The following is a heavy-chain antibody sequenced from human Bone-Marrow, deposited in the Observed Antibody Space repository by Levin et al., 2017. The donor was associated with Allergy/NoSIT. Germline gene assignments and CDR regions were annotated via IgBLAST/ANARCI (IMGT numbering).Heavy chain of an antibody. V-gene: IGHV3-23*01. CDR1: GFTFSTYA. CDR3: AKEVVCRIYVIDAFVI. CDR2: FSGGGGTT. Sequence: GESLKISCVASGFTFSTYAMSWVRQAPGKGLEWVSSFSGGGGTTYYADSVQGRFTISRDTSTNTLYLQMNNLRAEDTAVYYCAKEVVCRIYVIDAFVIWGKGTMVTDSS. J-gene: IGHJ3*02. D-gene: IGHD5/OR15-5a*01.